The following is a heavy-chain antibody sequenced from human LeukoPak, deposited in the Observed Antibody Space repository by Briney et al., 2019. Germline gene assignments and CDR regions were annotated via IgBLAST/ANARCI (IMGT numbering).Heavy chain of an antibody. J-gene: IGHJ4*02. D-gene: IGHD4-11*01. CDR3: AKLLGDVTTFDY. Sequence: GESLRLSCAGSGFTFSRSWMTWVRQAAGKGLEWVASINQDGSVEHYMDSVKGRFTISRDNAENSLYLQMNSLRAEDTAVYYCAKLLGDVTTFDYWGQGTLVTV. V-gene: IGHV3-7*01. CDR1: GFTFSRSW. CDR2: INQDGSVE.